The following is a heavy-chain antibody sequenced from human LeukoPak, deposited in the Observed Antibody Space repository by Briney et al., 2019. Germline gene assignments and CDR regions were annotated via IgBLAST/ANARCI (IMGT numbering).Heavy chain of an antibody. CDR2: IYYSGST. CDR3: AYSSGWYWFDP. D-gene: IGHD6-19*01. CDR1: GGSLSSGDYY. Sequence: SETLSLTCTVSGGSLSSGDYYWSWIRQSPGTGLEWIGYIYYSGSTYYNPSLKSRVTISVDTSKNQFSLKLSSVTAADTAVYYCAYSSGWYWFDPWGQGTLVTVSS. V-gene: IGHV4-30-4*01. J-gene: IGHJ5*02.